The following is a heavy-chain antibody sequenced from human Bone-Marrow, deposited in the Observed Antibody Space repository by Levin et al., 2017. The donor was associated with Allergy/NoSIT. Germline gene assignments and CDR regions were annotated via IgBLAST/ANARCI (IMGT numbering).Heavy chain of an antibody. CDR1: GYAFIGYG. CDR2: ISPYNGDT. Sequence: GASVKVSCKASGYAFIGYGISWVRQAPGQGLEWMGYISPYNGDTNYAQKFEGRVTMTTDTSTSTAYMELRSLTPDDTAVYYCTRDRGYEPDTFDDWGPGTLVTVSS. J-gene: IGHJ4*02. CDR3: TRDRGYEPDTFDD. V-gene: IGHV1-18*01. D-gene: IGHD3-22*01.